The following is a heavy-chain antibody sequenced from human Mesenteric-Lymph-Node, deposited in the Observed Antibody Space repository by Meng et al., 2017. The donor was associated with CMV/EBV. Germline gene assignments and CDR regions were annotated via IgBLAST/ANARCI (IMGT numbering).Heavy chain of an antibody. V-gene: IGHV3-30*02. CDR3: ANLFEVYSGSYYPFDY. CDR2: IRYDGSNK. J-gene: IGHJ4*02. Sequence: GKSLKISCAASGFTFNSYGMHWVRQAPGKGLEWVAFIRYDGSNKYYADSVKGRFTISRDNSKNTLYLQMNSLRAEDTAVYYCANLFEVYSGSYYPFDYWGQGTLVTVSS. D-gene: IGHD1-26*01. CDR1: GFTFNSYG.